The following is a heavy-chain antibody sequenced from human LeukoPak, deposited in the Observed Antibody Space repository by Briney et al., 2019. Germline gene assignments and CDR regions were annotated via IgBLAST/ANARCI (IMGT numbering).Heavy chain of an antibody. CDR3: ARDRAYSGYSSGWYDWFDP. Sequence: ASVKVSCKASGYTFTSYGISWVRQAPGQGLEWMGWISAYNGNTNYAQKLQGRVTMTTDTSTSTAYRELRSLRSDDTAVYYCARDRAYSGYSSGWYDWFDPWGQGTLVTVSS. CDR2: ISAYNGNT. D-gene: IGHD6-19*01. J-gene: IGHJ5*02. CDR1: GYTFTSYG. V-gene: IGHV1-18*01.